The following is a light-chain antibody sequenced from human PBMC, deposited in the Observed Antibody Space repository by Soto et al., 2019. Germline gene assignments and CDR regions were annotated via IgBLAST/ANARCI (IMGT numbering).Light chain of an antibody. CDR2: GAS. V-gene: IGKV3-15*01. CDR3: QQYNNWLPLT. CDR1: QSVSSN. Sequence: EIVMTQSPATLSVSPGERATLSCRASQSVSSNLAWYQQKPGQAPRLLIYGASTRASGIPARGSGSGSGTEFTLTISSLQSEDFAVYYCQQYNNWLPLTFGGGTKVEIK. J-gene: IGKJ4*01.